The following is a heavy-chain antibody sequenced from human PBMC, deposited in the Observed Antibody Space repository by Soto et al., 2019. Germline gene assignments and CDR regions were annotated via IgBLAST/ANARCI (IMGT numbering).Heavy chain of an antibody. CDR2: MNPNSGNT. V-gene: IGHV1-8*01. Sequence: ASVKVSCKASGYTFTSYDINWVRQATGQGLEWMGWMNPNSGNTGYAQKFQGRVTMTRNTSISTAYMELSSLRSEDTAVYYCARGRRYYDFWSGSDPQYEDYWGQGTLVTVSS. D-gene: IGHD3-3*01. CDR3: ARGRRYYDFWSGSDPQYEDY. CDR1: GYTFTSYD. J-gene: IGHJ4*02.